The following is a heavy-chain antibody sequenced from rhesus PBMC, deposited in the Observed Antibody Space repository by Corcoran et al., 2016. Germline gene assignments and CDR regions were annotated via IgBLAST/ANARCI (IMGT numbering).Heavy chain of an antibody. CDR1: GYYISSGYG. V-gene: IGHV4-127*01. Sequence: QVQLQESGPGLVKPSETLSLTCAVSGYYISSGYGWSWLRLHPGKGLEWFGYVGGGSGSTNYNPSLKCRGTISKDTSKNQFSLKLSSVTAADTAVYYCARGYYSGRFDYWGQGVLVTVSS. CDR3: ARGYYSGRFDY. D-gene: IGHD3-16*01. CDR2: VGGGSGST. J-gene: IGHJ4*01.